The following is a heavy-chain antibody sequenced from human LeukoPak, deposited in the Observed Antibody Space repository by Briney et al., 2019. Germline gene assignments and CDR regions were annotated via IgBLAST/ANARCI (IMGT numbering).Heavy chain of an antibody. CDR1: GFTFSGYW. D-gene: IGHD2-15*01. CDR2: IKQDGSVK. CDR3: AKFSRAADSY. J-gene: IGHJ4*02. V-gene: IGHV3-7*01. Sequence: PGGSLRLSCAATGFTFSGYWMRWVRKTPGKELEWVANIKQDGSVKQYVDSVKGRFTISRDNAKNSLYLQMDSLRAEDTAVYYCAKFSRAADSYWGQGTLVTVSS.